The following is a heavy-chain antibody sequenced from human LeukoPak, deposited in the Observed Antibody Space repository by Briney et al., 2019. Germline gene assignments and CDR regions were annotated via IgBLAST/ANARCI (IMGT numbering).Heavy chain of an antibody. J-gene: IGHJ3*02. V-gene: IGHV2-70*01. CDR1: GFSLSTSGMC. CDR2: IDWDDDK. Sequence: SGPTLVNPTQTLTLTCTFSGFSLSTSGMCVSWIRQPPGKALEWLALIDWDDDKYYSTSLKTRLTISKDTSKNQVVLTMTNMDPCDTGTYYCAQAPPLTPHDSFDIWGQGTMVTVSS. CDR3: AQAPPLTPHDSFDI. D-gene: IGHD3-16*02.